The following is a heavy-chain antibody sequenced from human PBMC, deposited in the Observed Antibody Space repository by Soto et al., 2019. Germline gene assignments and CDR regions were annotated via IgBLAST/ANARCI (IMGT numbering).Heavy chain of an antibody. J-gene: IGHJ4*02. CDR1: GGSFSGYY. D-gene: IGHD6-25*01. Sequence: SETLSLTCAVYGGSFSGYYWSWIRQPPGKGLEWIGEINHSGSTNYNPSLKSRVTISVDTSKNQFSLKLSSVTAADTAVYYCGRDPINAAFDYWGQGTLVTVSS. CDR2: INHSGST. V-gene: IGHV4-34*01. CDR3: GRDPINAAFDY.